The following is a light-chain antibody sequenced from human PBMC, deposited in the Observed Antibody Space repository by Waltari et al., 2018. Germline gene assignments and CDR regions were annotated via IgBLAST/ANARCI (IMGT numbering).Light chain of an antibody. CDR1: QSLLGIVDGNTY. J-gene: IGKJ4*01. CDR3: MPHTAFPLP. V-gene: IGKV2-40*01. Sequence: IVLTQTPLSLPVTPGERASISCRSRQSLLGIVDGNTYLDWYMQKPGRSPQPLIYTLSYRASAVPDRFSGSRSGADVTLKISRVEAEDVGVYYCMPHTAFPLPFGGGTTVELK. CDR2: TLS.